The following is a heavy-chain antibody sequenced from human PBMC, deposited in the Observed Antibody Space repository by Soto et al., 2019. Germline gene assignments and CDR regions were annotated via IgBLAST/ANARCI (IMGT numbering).Heavy chain of an antibody. J-gene: IGHJ4*02. Sequence: EVQLLESGGGLVQPGGSLRLSCVASGFTFSSYAMTWVRQAPGKGLEWVSGISGSGGSTYYADSVKGRFTISRDNSKNTLYVQMNSLRVDDTAVYYCAKEALGAAAKRRSPHFDYWGQGTLVTVSS. V-gene: IGHV3-23*01. D-gene: IGHD6-13*01. CDR2: ISGSGGST. CDR1: GFTFSSYA. CDR3: AKEALGAAAKRRSPHFDY.